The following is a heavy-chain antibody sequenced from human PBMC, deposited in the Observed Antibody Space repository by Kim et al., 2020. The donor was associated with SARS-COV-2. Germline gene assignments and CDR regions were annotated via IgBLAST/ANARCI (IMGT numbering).Heavy chain of an antibody. CDR3: ARDRIGHCSSTSCSLHFDY. J-gene: IGHJ4*02. CDR2: TYYSGST. Sequence: SETLSLTCTVSGGSISSHYWSWIRQPPGKGLEWIGYTYYSGSTNYNPSLKSRVTISVDTSKNQFSLKLSSVTAADAAVYYCARDRIGHCSSTSCSLHFDYWGQGTLVTVSS. V-gene: IGHV4-59*11. CDR1: GGSISSHY. D-gene: IGHD2-2*01.